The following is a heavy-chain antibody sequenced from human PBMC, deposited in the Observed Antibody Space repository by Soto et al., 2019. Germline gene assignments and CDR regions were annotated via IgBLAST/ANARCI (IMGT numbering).Heavy chain of an antibody. CDR1: GYTFTGYY. CDR3: ARDPGLIWFGESQRAYFDY. D-gene: IGHD3-10*01. CDR2: INPNSGGT. V-gene: IGHV1-2*04. J-gene: IGHJ4*02. Sequence: GASVKVSCKASGYTFTGYYMHWVRQAPGQGLEWMGWINPNSGGTNYAQKFQGWVTMTRDTSISTAYMELSRLRSDDTAVYYCARDPGLIWFGESQRAYFDYWGQGNLVTGSS.